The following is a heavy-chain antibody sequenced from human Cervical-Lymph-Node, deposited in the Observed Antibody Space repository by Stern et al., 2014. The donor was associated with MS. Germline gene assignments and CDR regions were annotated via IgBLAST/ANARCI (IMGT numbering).Heavy chain of an antibody. J-gene: IGHJ4*02. Sequence: EVQLVESGGGLAQPGGSLRLSCVASGFTFSNFAMTWVRHAPGKGLEWFSTISGSGFGTYYADSVKGRFTISRDSSKNTLYLQMNSLRAEDTAVYYCAKDRLFRSSDYWGQGTLVTVSS. V-gene: IGHV3-23*04. CDR1: GFTFSNFA. D-gene: IGHD6-6*01. CDR2: ISGSGFGT. CDR3: AKDRLFRSSDY.